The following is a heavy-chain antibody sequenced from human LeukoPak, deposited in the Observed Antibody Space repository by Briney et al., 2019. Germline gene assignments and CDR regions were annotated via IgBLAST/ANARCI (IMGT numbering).Heavy chain of an antibody. CDR2: VYYSGST. D-gene: IGHD3-10*01. V-gene: IGHV4-59*08. CDR1: GGSISSYY. CDR3: ARLITMVRGVIGDWYFDL. J-gene: IGHJ2*01. Sequence: RTSETLSLTCTVSGGSISSYYWSWIRQPPGEGLEWIGYVYYSGSTNYNPSLKSRVTISVDTSKNQFSLKLSSVTAADTAVYYCARLITMVRGVIGDWYFDLWGRGTLVTVSS.